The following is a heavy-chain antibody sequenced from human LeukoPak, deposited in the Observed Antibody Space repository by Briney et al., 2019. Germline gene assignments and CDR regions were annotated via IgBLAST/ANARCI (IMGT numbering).Heavy chain of an antibody. J-gene: IGHJ4*02. CDR1: GFTFSDYY. CDR2: ISKSGGDT. V-gene: IGHV3-11*05. Sequence: GGSLRLSCAASGFTFSDYYMIWIRQAPGKGLEWVSYISKSGGDTNYADSVKGRFTISRDNGKNSLYLQMNSLRAEDTAVYYCARVRQSGSPLDYWGQGTLVSASS. CDR3: ARVRQSGSPLDY. D-gene: IGHD1-26*01.